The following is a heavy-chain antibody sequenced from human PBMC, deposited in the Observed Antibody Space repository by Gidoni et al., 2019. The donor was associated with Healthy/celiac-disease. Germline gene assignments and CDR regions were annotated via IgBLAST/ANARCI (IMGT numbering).Heavy chain of an antibody. CDR2: ISGSGGST. CDR1: GFTFISYA. D-gene: IGHD4-17*01. V-gene: IGHV3-23*01. J-gene: IGHJ5*02. Sequence: EVQLLESGGGLVQPGGSLRVSCAASGFTFISYAMSWVRQAPGKGLEWVSAISGSGGSTYYADSVKGRFTISRDNSKNTLYLQMNSLRAEDTAVYYCAKSTTVDRVSWFDPWGQGTLVTVSS. CDR3: AKSTTVDRVSWFDP.